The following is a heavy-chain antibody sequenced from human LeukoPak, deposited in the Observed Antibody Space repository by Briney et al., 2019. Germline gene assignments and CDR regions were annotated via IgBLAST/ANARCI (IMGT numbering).Heavy chain of an antibody. CDR3: ARDGYSSGWYGDYYYYGMDV. CDR2: ISSSGSTI. V-gene: IGHV3-11*01. J-gene: IGHJ6*02. D-gene: IGHD6-19*01. Sequence: GGSLRLSCAASGFTFSDYYMSRIRQAPGKGLEWVSYISSSGSTIYYADSVRGRFTISRDNAKNSLYLQMNSLRAEDTAVYYCARDGYSSGWYGDYYYYGMDVWGQGTTVTVSS. CDR1: GFTFSDYY.